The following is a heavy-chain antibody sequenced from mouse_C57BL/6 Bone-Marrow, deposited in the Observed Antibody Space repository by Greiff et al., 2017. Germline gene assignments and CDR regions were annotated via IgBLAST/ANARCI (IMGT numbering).Heavy chain of an antibody. CDR1: GFTFSDYG. J-gene: IGHJ4*01. D-gene: IGHD2-14*01. Sequence: EVKLMESGGGLVKPGGSLKLSCAASGFTFSDYGMHWVRQAPETGLEWVAYISSGSSTIYYADTVKGRFTISRDNAKNTLFLQMTSLRSEDTAMYYCARARVHYYAMDYWGQGTSVTVSS. V-gene: IGHV5-17*01. CDR3: ARARVHYYAMDY. CDR2: ISSGSSTI.